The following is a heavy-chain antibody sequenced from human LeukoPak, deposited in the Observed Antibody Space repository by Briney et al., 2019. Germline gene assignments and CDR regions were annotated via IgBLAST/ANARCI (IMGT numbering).Heavy chain of an antibody. CDR1: GGSISSSSYY. V-gene: IGHV4-39*01. CDR2: IYYSGST. D-gene: IGHD4/OR15-4a*01. J-gene: IGHJ3*02. Sequence: PETLPSPCTVSGGSISSSSYYWGWIRQPPGKGLEWIGSIYYSGSTYYNPSLKSRVTISVDTSKNQFSLKLSSVTAADTAVYYCARLQRVRGFDIWGQGTLVTVSS. CDR3: ARLQRVRGFDI.